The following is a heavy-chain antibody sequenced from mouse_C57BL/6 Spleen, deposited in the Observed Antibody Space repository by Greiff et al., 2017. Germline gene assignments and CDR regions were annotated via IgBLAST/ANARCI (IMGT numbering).Heavy chain of an antibody. CDR3: ASDYGSRAMDY. Sequence: EVQLVESGPELVKPGASVKIPCKASGYTFTDYNMDWVKQSHGKSLEWIGDINPNNGGTIYNQKFKGKATLTVDKSSSTAYMGLRSLTSEDTAVYYCASDYGSRAMDYWGQGTSVTVSS. CDR1: GYTFTDYN. D-gene: IGHD1-1*01. J-gene: IGHJ4*01. V-gene: IGHV1-18*01. CDR2: INPNNGGT.